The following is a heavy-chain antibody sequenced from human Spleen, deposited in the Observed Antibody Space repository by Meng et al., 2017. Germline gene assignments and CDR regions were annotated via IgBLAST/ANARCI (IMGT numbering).Heavy chain of an antibody. V-gene: IGHV3-30*07. CDR3: ARDVWFGEPAGAFAI. D-gene: IGHD3-10*01. J-gene: IGHJ3*02. CDR1: GFTFRAYA. CDR2: ISYDGTNK. Sequence: GGSLRLSCAASGFTFRAYAMHWVRQAPGKGLEWVAVISYDGTNKNYADSVKGRFTISRDDSKNMLYLQMNSLRAEDTAVYYCARDVWFGEPAGAFAIWGQGTKVNVSS.